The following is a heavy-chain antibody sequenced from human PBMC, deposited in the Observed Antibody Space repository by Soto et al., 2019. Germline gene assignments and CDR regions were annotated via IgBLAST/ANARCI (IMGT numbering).Heavy chain of an antibody. Sequence: GGSLRLSCEASGFVFTNFWMHWVRHVPGKGLVWVARIDTSGHSTNYAESVKGRFTISRDNAKNTVSLQMNSLSPDDTAVYYCASDGLLGSFRPNYYSYDYIMDVWGPGTTVTVSS. CDR1: GFVFTNFW. CDR3: ASDGLLGSFRPNYYSYDYIMDV. CDR2: IDTSGHST. V-gene: IGHV3-74*01. D-gene: IGHD3-10*01. J-gene: IGHJ6*02.